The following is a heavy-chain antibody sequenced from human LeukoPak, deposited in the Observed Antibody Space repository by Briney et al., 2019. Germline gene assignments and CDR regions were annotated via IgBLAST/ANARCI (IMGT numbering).Heavy chain of an antibody. CDR1: GFTFINYS. CDR2: ISGSGGSA. V-gene: IGHV3-23*01. CDR3: AKDPIGEYSSSFPLDY. Sequence: GGSLRLSCTASGFTFINYSMNWVRQAPGKGLEWVSAISGSGGSAYYADSVKGRFTISRDNSKNTLYLQMNSLRAEDTAVYYCAKDPIGEYSSSFPLDYWGQGTLVTVSS. D-gene: IGHD6-6*01. J-gene: IGHJ4*02.